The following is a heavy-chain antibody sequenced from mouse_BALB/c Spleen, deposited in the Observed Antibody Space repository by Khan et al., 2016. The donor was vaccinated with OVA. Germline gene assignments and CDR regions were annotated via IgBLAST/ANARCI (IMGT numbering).Heavy chain of an antibody. CDR1: GYTFTGYV. CDR2: IYPGSGTT. CDR3: AKNYASWFAY. V-gene: IGHV1-81*01. J-gene: IGHJ3*01. Sequence: QVQLQQSGPELVKPGGSVKMSCKASGYTFTGYVINWVKQRNGQGLEWIGQIYPGSGTTYYNEKFKGKATLSADTSSNTAYMQLSSLSSEDSAVYFCAKNYASWFAYWGQGTLVTVSA.